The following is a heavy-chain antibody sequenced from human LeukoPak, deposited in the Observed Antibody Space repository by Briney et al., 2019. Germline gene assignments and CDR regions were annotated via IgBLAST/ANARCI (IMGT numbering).Heavy chain of an antibody. D-gene: IGHD3-22*01. CDR3: TTYYYDSSGYYSYYFDY. Sequence: GGSLRLSCAASGFTFSSYAMSWVRQAPGKGLEWVGRIKSKTDGGTTDYAAPVKGRFTISRDDSKNTLYLQMNSLKTEDTAVYYCTTYYYDSSGYYSYYFDYWGQGTLVTVSS. J-gene: IGHJ4*02. CDR2: IKSKTDGGTT. CDR1: GFTFSSYA. V-gene: IGHV3-15*01.